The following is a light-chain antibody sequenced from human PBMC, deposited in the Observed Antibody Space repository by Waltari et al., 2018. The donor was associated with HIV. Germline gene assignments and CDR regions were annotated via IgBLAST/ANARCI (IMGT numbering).Light chain of an antibody. J-gene: IGKJ3*01. CDR1: QSIGSDY. V-gene: IGKV3-20*01. CDR3: QQESSSSQIFT. CDR2: RAS. Sequence: EIVLTQSPGTLSLSPGERATLSCRASQSIGSDYLVWYQQKPGQAPSLRSYRASSRATGIPDRFSGSGSGTDFTLTISRLEPEDCAIYYCQQESSSSQIFTFGPGTKVDIK.